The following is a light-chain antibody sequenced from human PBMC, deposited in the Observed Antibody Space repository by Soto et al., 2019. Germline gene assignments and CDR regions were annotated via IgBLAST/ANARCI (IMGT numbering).Light chain of an antibody. J-gene: IGKJ5*01. V-gene: IGKV3-15*01. CDR1: QSVSSN. CDR2: GAS. CDR3: QQYNNWPPIT. Sequence: EMVMTQYPATLSVSPGERATLSCKASQSVSSNLAWYQQKPGQAPRLLIYGASTRATGIPARFSGRGSGTEFTLTISRLQSQDFAVYSCQQYNNWPPITFGKGPRMEIK.